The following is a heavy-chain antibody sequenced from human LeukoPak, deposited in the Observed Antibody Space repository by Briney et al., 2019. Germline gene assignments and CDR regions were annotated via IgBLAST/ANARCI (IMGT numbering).Heavy chain of an antibody. CDR1: GFTFSSNA. V-gene: IGHV3-23*01. Sequence: GGSPRLSCTPSGFTFSSNAMTWVRQAPGKGLEWVAGISDSGGSTNYADSVKGRFTISRDNPKNTLYLQMNSLRAEDTAVYFCAKRGVVIRVILVGFHKEAYYFDSWGQGALVTVSS. CDR2: ISDSGGST. CDR3: AKRGVVIRVILVGFHKEAYYFDS. J-gene: IGHJ4*02. D-gene: IGHD3-22*01.